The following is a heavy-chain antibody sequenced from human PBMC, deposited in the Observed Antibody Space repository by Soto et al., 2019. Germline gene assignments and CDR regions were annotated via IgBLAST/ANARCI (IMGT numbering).Heavy chain of an antibody. CDR3: AKGSAASRPYYFDY. CDR1: GFTFNKYA. V-gene: IGHV3-23*01. J-gene: IGHJ4*02. CDR2: ISGGSGAST. D-gene: IGHD2-15*01. Sequence: PGGSLRLSCAASGFTFNKYAMSWVRQAPGKGLEWVSAISGGSGASTYYADSVKGRFTISRDISKNTLFLQMDSLRADDTALYYCAKGSAASRPYYFDYWGQGTPVTVSS.